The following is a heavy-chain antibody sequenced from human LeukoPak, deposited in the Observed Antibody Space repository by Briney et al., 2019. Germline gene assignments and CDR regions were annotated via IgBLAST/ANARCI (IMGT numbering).Heavy chain of an antibody. J-gene: IGHJ4*02. Sequence: SETLSLTCTVSGGSISSHYWSWIRQPPGKGLEWIAHIYHTGSTNYNPSLKSRVTISVDTSKNQFSLKLSSVTAADTAVYYCARTNVEMATTFDYWGQGTLVTVSS. CDR1: GGSISSHY. CDR2: IYHTGST. CDR3: ARTNVEMATTFDY. D-gene: IGHD5-24*01. V-gene: IGHV4-59*11.